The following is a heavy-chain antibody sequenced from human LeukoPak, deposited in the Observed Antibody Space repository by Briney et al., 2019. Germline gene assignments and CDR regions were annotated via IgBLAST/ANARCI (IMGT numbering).Heavy chain of an antibody. CDR2: IYYSGST. V-gene: IGHV4-59*01. CDR3: AGEYSSSWSFDY. CDR1: GGSISSYD. D-gene: IGHD6-6*01. Sequence: SETLSLTCTVPGGSISSYDWSWIRQPPGKGLEWIGYIYYSGSTNYNPSLKSRVTISVDTSKNQFSLKLSSVTAADTAVYYCAGEYSSSWSFDYWGQGTLVTVSS. J-gene: IGHJ4*02.